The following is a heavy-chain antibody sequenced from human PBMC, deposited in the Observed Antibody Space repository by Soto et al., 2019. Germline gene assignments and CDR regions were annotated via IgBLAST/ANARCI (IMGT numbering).Heavy chain of an antibody. D-gene: IGHD6-6*01. V-gene: IGHV3-21*01. CDR3: ATSMGGSSFLGYYYYGMDV. CDR2: ISSSSSYI. J-gene: IGHJ6*02. CDR1: GFTFSSYS. Sequence: GGSLRLSCAASGFTFSSYSMNWVRQAPGKGLEWVSSISSSSSYIYYADSVKGRFTISRDNAKNSLYLQMNSLRAEDTAVYYCATSMGGSSFLGYYYYGMDVWGQGTTVTVSS.